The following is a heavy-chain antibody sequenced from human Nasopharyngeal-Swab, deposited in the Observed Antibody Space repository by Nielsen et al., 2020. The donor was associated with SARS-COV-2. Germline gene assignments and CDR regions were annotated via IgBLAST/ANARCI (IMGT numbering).Heavy chain of an antibody. CDR1: GFTFTSYW. Sequence: GESLKISCAASGFTFTSYWMSWVRQAPGKGLEWVANIKQDGSENYYVDSVKGRFTISRDNAKNSLYLQMNSLRAEDTAVYYCARDRGFWSGFFDYWGQGTLVTVSS. CDR2: IKQDGSEN. V-gene: IGHV3-7*01. CDR3: ARDRGFWSGFFDY. J-gene: IGHJ4*02. D-gene: IGHD3-3*01.